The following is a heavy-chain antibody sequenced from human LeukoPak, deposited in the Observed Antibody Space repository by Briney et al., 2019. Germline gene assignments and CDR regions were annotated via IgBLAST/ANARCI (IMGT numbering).Heavy chain of an antibody. D-gene: IGHD3-3*01. CDR2: IWYDESNK. J-gene: IGHJ6*02. V-gene: IGHV3-33*01. Sequence: GRSLRLSCAASGFTFSSYGMHWVRQAPGKGLEWVAVIWYDESNKYYADSVKGRFTISRDNSKNTLYPQMNSLRAEDTAVYYCARDQRYYDFWSGLYSETYGMDVWGQGTTVTVSS. CDR1: GFTFSSYG. CDR3: ARDQRYYDFWSGLYSETYGMDV.